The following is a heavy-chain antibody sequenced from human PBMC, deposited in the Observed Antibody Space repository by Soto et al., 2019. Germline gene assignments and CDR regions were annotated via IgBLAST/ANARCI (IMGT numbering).Heavy chain of an antibody. J-gene: IGHJ4*02. D-gene: IGHD3-22*01. CDR3: ARVGLAHYYDSSGYYSPLDY. Sequence: QVQLVQSGAEVKKPGSSVKVSCKASGDTFSSYAINWVRQAPGQGLEWMGGIIPMFGTANYAQKFKGRVTVTAGERMSTVYMELSSLRSQDTAVYYCARVGLAHYYDSSGYYSPLDYWGQGTLVTVSS. CDR1: GDTFSSYA. V-gene: IGHV1-69*01. CDR2: IIPMFGTA.